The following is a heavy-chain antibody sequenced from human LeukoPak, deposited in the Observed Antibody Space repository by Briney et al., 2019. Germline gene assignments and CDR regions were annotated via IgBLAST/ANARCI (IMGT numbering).Heavy chain of an antibody. CDR1: GYTFGTYG. CDR3: ARGAWGQVTFTY. Sequence: GASVKVSCKASGYTFGTYGITWVRQAPGQGLEWMGWISADTHNTIYAQNLQARVTMTTDTSMTTAYMELRSLTSDDTAVYYCARGAWGQVTFTYWGQGTLVTVSS. D-gene: IGHD3-10*01. J-gene: IGHJ4*02. V-gene: IGHV1-18*01. CDR2: ISADTHNT.